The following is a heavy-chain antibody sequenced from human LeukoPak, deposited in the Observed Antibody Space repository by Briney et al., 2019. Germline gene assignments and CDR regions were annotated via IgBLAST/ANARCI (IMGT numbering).Heavy chain of an antibody. CDR2: IYYSGNT. Sequence: SETLSLTCTVSGGSISSSNYYWGWIRQPPGKGLEWIGSIYYSGNTYYNPSLKSRATISVDTSTNQFSLKLSSVTAADTAVYFCARGGRLLGKFDYWGQGTLVTVSS. J-gene: IGHJ4*02. D-gene: IGHD3-22*01. CDR3: ARGGRLLGKFDY. CDR1: GGSISSSNYY. V-gene: IGHV4-39*07.